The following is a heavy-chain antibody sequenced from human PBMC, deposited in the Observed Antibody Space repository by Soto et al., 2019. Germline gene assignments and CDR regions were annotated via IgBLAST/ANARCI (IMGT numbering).Heavy chain of an antibody. J-gene: IGHJ5*02. V-gene: IGHV4-34*01. CDR3: ARDGFCTSTTCRVGNWFDP. CDR1: GGSFSGYY. D-gene: IGHD2-2*01. CDR2: INHRGST. Sequence: LSLTCVVSGGSFSGYYWCWIRQSPGKGLEWLGGINHRGSTNYNPSLESRVTISVDTSKNQFSLKLPSVTAAGTAMYYCARDGFCTSTTCRVGNWFDPWGQGTLVTVSS.